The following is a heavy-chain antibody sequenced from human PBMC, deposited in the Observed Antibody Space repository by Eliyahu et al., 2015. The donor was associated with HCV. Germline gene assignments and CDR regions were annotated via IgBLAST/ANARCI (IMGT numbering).Heavy chain of an antibody. V-gene: IGHV3-48*01. J-gene: IGHJ4*02. CDR2: ISSSSTSI. CDR1: GFTFSSYS. CDR3: ARPLRDDYRDYMYYFDY. Sequence: EVQLVESGGGLVQPGGSLRLSCAASGFTFSSYSMNWVRQAPGKGLEWISYISSSSTSIYYVDSVRGRFTISRDNAKNSLYLQMNSLRAEDTAVYYCARPLRDDYRDYMYYFDYWGQGTLVTVSS. D-gene: IGHD4-17*01.